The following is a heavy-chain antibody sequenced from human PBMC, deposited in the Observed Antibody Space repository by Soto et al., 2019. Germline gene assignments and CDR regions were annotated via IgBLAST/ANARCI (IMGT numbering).Heavy chain of an antibody. CDR3: ARRGAFDI. CDR1: GFTFSSYA. CDR2: ISYDGSNK. J-gene: IGHJ3*02. V-gene: IGHV3-30-3*01. D-gene: IGHD3-10*01. Sequence: PGGSLRLSCAASGFTFSSYAMHWVRRAPGKGLEWVAVISYDGSNKYYADSVKGRFTISRDNSKNTLYLQMNSLRAEDTAVYYCARRGAFDIWGQGTMVTVSS.